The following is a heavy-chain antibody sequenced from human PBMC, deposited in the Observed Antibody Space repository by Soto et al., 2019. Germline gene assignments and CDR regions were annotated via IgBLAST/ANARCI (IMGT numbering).Heavy chain of an antibody. D-gene: IGHD5-18*01. CDR2: IIPIFGTA. CDR3: ARANSDTAIVSAFDI. CDR1: GGTFSSYA. V-gene: IGHV1-69*06. Sequence: ASVKVSCKASGGTFSSYAISWVRQAPGQGLEWMGGIIPIFGTANYAQKFQGRVTITADKSTSTAYMELSSLRSEDTAVYYCARANSDTAIVSAFDIWGQGTMVTVSS. J-gene: IGHJ3*02.